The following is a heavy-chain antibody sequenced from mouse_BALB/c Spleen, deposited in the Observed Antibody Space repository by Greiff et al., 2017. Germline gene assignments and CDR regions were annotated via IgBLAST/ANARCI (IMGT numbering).Heavy chain of an antibody. D-gene: IGHD1-1*01. J-gene: IGHJ3*01. CDR1: GFTFSNYW. V-gene: IGHV6-6*02. CDR2: IRLKSNNYAT. Sequence: EVKVEESGGGLVQPGGSMKLSCVASGFTFSNYWMNWVRQSPEKGPEWVAEIRLKSNNYATHYAESVKGRFTISRDDSKSSVYLQMNNLRAEDTGIYYCTRTGSSPAWFAYWGQGTLVTVSA. CDR3: TRTGSSPAWFAY.